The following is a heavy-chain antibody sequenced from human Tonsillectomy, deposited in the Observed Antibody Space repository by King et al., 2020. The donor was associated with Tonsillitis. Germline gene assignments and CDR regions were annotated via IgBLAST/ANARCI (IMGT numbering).Heavy chain of an antibody. CDR1: GYTFTGHF. CDR2: INPNSGGT. D-gene: IGHD1-26*01. V-gene: IGHV1-2*02. J-gene: IGHJ5*02. Sequence: VQLVESGAEVKKPGASVKVSCPASGYTFTGHFLHWVRQAPGQGLEWMGWINPNSGGTKYAQKFRGRVTMTRDTSIGTAYMELSNLTSDDTAVYYCARPWGTWPTINWFDPWGQGTLVTVSS. CDR3: ARPWGTWPTINWFDP.